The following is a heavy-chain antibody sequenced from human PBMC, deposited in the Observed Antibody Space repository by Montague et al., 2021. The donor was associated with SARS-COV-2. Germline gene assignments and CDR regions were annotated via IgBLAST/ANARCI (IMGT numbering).Heavy chain of an antibody. CDR2: VYWDDDK. CDR3: AHRRGLLLSDAFDI. CDR1: GFSLSTSGVG. V-gene: IGHV2-5*02. J-gene: IGHJ3*02. Sequence: PALVKPTQTLTLTCTFSGFSLSTSGVGVGWIRQPPGKALEWLALVYWDDDKRYSPSLKSRLTITKDTSKNQVVHTMTNMDPVDTATYYCAHRRGLLLSDAFDIWGQGTTVTVSS. D-gene: IGHD1-26*01.